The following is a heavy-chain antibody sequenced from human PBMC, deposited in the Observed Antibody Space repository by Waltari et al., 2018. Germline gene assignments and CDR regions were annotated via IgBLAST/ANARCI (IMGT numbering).Heavy chain of an antibody. J-gene: IGHJ5*02. V-gene: IGHV1-18*01. Sequence: QVQLVQSGAEVKKPGASVKVSCTASGYTFTSYGISWVRQAPGQGLEWMGWISAYNGNTNYAQKLQGRVTMTTDTSTSTAYMELRSLRSDDTAVYYCARDYYYDSSGYYPLGISWGQGTLVTVSS. CDR3: ARDYYYDSSGYYPLGIS. D-gene: IGHD3-22*01. CDR1: GYTFTSYG. CDR2: ISAYNGNT.